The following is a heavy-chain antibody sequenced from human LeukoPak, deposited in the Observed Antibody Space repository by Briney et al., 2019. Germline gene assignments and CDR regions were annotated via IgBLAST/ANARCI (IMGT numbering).Heavy chain of an antibody. Sequence: GGSLRLSCAASGFTFTSVWMHWFRQAPGRGLVWISRISTDGAITGYADSVKGRFTISRDNAKNTLYLQMNSLRAEDTAVYYCARERNTVTLFGYWGQGALVTGSS. CDR1: GFTFTSVW. CDR2: ISTDGAIT. V-gene: IGHV3-74*01. D-gene: IGHD4-17*01. J-gene: IGHJ4*02. CDR3: ARERNTVTLFGY.